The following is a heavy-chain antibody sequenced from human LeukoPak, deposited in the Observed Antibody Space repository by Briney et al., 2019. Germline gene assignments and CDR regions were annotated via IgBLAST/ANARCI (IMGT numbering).Heavy chain of an antibody. CDR3: ARDPNGGSYLSN. CDR2: ISSSSSYT. Sequence: PGGSLRLSCAASGFTFSSYSMNWVRQAPGKGLEWVSSISSSSSYTYYADSVKGRFTISRDNAKNSLYLQMNSLRAEDTAVYYCARDPNGGSYLSNWGRGTLVSVSS. D-gene: IGHD2-15*01. CDR1: GFTFSSYS. J-gene: IGHJ4*02. V-gene: IGHV3-21*01.